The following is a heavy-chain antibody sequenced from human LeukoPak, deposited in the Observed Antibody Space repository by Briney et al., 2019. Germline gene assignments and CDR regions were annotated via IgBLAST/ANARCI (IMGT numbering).Heavy chain of an antibody. Sequence: GGSLRLSCAASGFTFSSYNMNWVRQAPGKGLEWVSFISTSSSYIYYADSLKGRFTLSRDNAKNSLYLQMNSLRAEDTAVYYCARGGDLDYWGQGTLVTVSS. CDR2: ISTSSSYI. CDR1: GFTFSSYN. J-gene: IGHJ4*02. V-gene: IGHV3-21*01. CDR3: ARGGDLDY.